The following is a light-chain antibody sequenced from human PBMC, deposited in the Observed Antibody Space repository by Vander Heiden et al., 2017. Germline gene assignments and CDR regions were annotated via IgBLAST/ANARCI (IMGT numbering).Light chain of an antibody. Sequence: SHVLTQPPSVSVAPRQPARITWGGNNNGRKSVHWNQQKPGQAPVLVVYDDSDRPSGIPERFSGSNSGNTATLTISRVEAGDEADYYCQVWDSDNDHVVFGGGTKLTVL. J-gene: IGLJ2*01. CDR3: QVWDSDNDHVV. CDR2: DDS. V-gene: IGLV3-21*02. CDR1: NNGRKS.